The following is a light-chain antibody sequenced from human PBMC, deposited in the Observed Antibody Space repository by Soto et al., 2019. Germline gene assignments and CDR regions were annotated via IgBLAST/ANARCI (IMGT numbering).Light chain of an antibody. J-gene: IGKJ1*01. CDR3: PQYYNWPLT. CDR2: GAS. V-gene: IGKV3-15*01. Sequence: EIVMTQSPATLSVSPGDSATLSCRASQSVSNNLAWYHQKPGQAPRVLIYGASIRATGVPARFSGSGSGTEFTLTISSLQSEDFALSYCPQYYNWPLTFGQGTNVDIK. CDR1: QSVSNN.